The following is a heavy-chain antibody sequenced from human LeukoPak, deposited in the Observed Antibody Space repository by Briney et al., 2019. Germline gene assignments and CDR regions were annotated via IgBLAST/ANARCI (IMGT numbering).Heavy chain of an antibody. D-gene: IGHD3-22*01. V-gene: IGHV3-73*01. J-gene: IGHJ4*02. CDR3: TGDNFDSSVKFDY. Sequence: PERSLRLSCVVSGFTFSGSAVHWVRQASGKGLEWVGRIRSKANNYATAYAASVKGRFTISRDDSKNTAYLQMNSLKTEDTAVYYCTGDNFDSSVKFDYWGQGTLVTVSS. CDR1: GFTFSGSA. CDR2: IRSKANNYAT.